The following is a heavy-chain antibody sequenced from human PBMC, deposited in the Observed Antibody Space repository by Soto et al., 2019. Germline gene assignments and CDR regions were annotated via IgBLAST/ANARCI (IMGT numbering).Heavy chain of an antibody. D-gene: IGHD1-26*01. CDR1: SYTFTSYG. V-gene: IGHV1-18*01. J-gene: IGHJ5*02. CDR3: ARDLPSGSYSTGWCDP. CDR2: VSACNGKT. Sequence: QVQLVQSGAEVKKPGASVKVSCKASSYTFTSYGISRVRQAPRQGLEWMRWVSACNGKTNYAQKLQGRVTMTTDTSTSTAYMELRSLRSDETAVYYCARDLPSGSYSTGWCDPWGQGTLVTVSS.